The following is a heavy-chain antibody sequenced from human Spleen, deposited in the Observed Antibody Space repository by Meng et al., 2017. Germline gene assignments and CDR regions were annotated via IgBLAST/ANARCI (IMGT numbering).Heavy chain of an antibody. V-gene: IGHV4-34*01. CDR1: GGSFSDYY. J-gene: IGHJ4*02. CDR2: IYHSGST. CDR3: ARGPTTMAHDFDY. D-gene: IGHD4-11*01. Sequence: QVQLKQGGAGLLKPSETLSLTCVVSGGSFSDYYWSWIRQPPGKGLEWIGEIYHSGSTNYNPSLKSRVTISVDTSQNNLSLKLSSVTAADSAVYYCARGPTTMAHDFDYWGQGTLVTVSS.